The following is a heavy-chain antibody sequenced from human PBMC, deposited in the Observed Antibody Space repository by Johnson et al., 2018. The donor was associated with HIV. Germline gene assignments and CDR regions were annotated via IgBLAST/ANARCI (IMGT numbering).Heavy chain of an antibody. Sequence: SLRLSCAASGFTFSSYAMHWVRQAPGKGLEWVAVISYDGSNKYYADSVKGRFTISRDNSKNTLYLQMNSLRAEDTAVYYCARAEIYEGRVGDFAFDIWGQGTMVTVSS. CDR1: GFTFSSYA. CDR2: ISYDGSNK. V-gene: IGHV3-30*04. CDR3: ARAEIYEGRVGDFAFDI. J-gene: IGHJ3*02. D-gene: IGHD3-10*01.